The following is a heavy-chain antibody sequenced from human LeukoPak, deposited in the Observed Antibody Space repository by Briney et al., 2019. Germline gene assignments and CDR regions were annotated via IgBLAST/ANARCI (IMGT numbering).Heavy chain of an antibody. D-gene: IGHD6-19*01. CDR1: EFTFSIYS. J-gene: IGHJ4*02. V-gene: IGHV3-21*01. CDR2: ISTSSIYI. Sequence: GGSLRLSCAASEFTFSIYSMNWVRQAPGKGLEWVSSISTSSIYIYYADSVKGRFTISRDNAKNSLYLQMNSLRAEDTAVYYCASLSGAVAGRDPFDYWGQGTLVTVSS. CDR3: ASLSGAVAGRDPFDY.